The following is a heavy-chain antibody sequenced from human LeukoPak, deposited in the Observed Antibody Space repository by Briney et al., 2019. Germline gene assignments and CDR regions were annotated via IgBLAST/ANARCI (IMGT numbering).Heavy chain of an antibody. J-gene: IGHJ6*03. CDR1: GYTFTDSY. CDR3: ARSARHCNNGVCFTDYYIDL. CDR2: INPNSGDP. Sequence: GASVKVSCKPSGYTFTDSYIHWVRQAPGQGLEWMGRINPNSGDPSYPQKFQGRVTMTRDTSISTAYMEMSRLTSDDTAVYYCARSARHCNNGVCFTDYYIDLWGKGTTVIVSS. D-gene: IGHD2-8*01. V-gene: IGHV1-2*06.